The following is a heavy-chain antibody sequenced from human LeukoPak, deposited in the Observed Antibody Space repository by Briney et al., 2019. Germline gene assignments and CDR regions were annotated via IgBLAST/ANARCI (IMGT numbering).Heavy chain of an antibody. Sequence: GASVKVSCKASGYTFTSYYMHWVRQAPGQGLEWMGIINPSGGSTSYAQKFQGRVTMTRDTSTSTVYMELSSLRSEDTAVYYCARHRRPTTVVTPGAFDIWGQPTILTV. V-gene: IGHV1-46*01. CDR2: INPSGGST. CDR3: ARHRRPTTVVTPGAFDI. J-gene: IGHJ3*02. D-gene: IGHD4-23*01. CDR1: GYTFTSYY.